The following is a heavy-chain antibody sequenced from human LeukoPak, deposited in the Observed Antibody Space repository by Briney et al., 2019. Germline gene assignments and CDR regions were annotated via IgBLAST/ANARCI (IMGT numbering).Heavy chain of an antibody. J-gene: IGHJ5*02. V-gene: IGHV3-74*01. D-gene: IGHD6-19*01. Sequence: GGSLRLSCAASGFTFSSYWMHWVRQAPGKGLVLVSRINSDGSSTSYADSVKGRFTISRDNAKNSLYLQMNSLRAEDTAVYYCARDFSGWSVDPWGQGTLVTVSS. CDR2: INSDGSST. CDR3: ARDFSGWSVDP. CDR1: GFTFSSYW.